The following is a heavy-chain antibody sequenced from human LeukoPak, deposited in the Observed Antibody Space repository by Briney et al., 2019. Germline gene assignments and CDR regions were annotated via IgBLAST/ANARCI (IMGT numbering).Heavy chain of an antibody. CDR1: GYTFTGYH. CDR2: INPNSGDT. D-gene: IGHD4-17*01. Sequence: ASVKVSCKASGYTFTGYHLHWVRQAPGHGLEWMGRINPNSGDTIYAQKFQGRVTMTTDTSTSTAYMELRSLRSDDTAVYYCARNYGDYALDYGMDVWGQGTTVTVSS. V-gene: IGHV1-2*06. J-gene: IGHJ6*02. CDR3: ARNYGDYALDYGMDV.